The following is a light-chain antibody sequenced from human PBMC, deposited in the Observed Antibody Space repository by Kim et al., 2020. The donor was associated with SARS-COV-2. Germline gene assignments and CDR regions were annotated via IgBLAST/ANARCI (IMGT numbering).Light chain of an antibody. V-gene: IGLV2-14*01. Sequence: QSALTQPASVSGSPGQSITLSCIGTSSDVGGYNYVSWYQQHPGKAPILIIYDVNKWPSGVSNRFSGSKSGNTASLTISGLQAEDEADYYCSSFTSSATSVFGGGTQLTVL. CDR2: DVN. CDR1: SSDVGGYNY. J-gene: IGLJ2*01. CDR3: SSFTSSATSV.